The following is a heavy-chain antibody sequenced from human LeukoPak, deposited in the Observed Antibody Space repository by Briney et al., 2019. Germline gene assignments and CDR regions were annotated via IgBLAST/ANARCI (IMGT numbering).Heavy chain of an antibody. Sequence: EASVKVSSKGSGYTFNSYIISWGRHVPGQRLEWMGWISGHNGNTDYAQKFKDRVTSTTDTSTTTAYMELRSLTSDDTAVYYCARIWAEFQLVSDFWGQGTQVTVSP. D-gene: IGHD3-10*01. CDR1: GYTFNSYI. V-gene: IGHV1-18*01. CDR3: ARIWAEFQLVSDF. J-gene: IGHJ4*02. CDR2: ISGHNGNT.